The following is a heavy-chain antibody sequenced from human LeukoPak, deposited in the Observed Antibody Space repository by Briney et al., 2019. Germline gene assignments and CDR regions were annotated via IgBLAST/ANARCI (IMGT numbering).Heavy chain of an antibody. CDR2: ISGSSGTI. V-gene: IGHV3-11*01. CDR3: ARRQLTSWPVDY. CDR1: GFTFSDYY. J-gene: IGHJ4*02. D-gene: IGHD2-2*01. Sequence: PGGSLRLSCAASGFTFSDYYISWIRQAPGKGLEWISYISGSSGTIYYGDSVKGRFTISRDNAKNSLYLQMNSLRAEDTAVYYCARRQLTSWPVDYWVEGTLVAVSS.